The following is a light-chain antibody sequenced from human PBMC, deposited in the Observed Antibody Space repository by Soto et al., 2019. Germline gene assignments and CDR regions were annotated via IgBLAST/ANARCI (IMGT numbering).Light chain of an antibody. J-gene: IGLJ1*01. CDR3: SSYTTSNTRQIV. CDR1: SSDVGGYNY. CDR2: DVS. Sequence: QSALTQPASVSGSPGQSITISCTGTSSDVGGYNYVSWYQHHPGKAPKLMIFDVSNRPSGVSNRFSGSKSGNMASLTISGLQPEEEADYYCSSYTTSNTRQIVVGTGTKVTVL. V-gene: IGLV2-14*03.